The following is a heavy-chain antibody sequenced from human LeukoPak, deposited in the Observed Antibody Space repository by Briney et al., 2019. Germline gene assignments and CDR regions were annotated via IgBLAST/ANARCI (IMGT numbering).Heavy chain of an antibody. CDR1: GYTLTELS. Sequence: ASVKVSCKVSGYTLTELSMHWVRQAPGKGLEWMGGFDPEDGETIYAQEFQGRVTMTEDTSTDTAYTELSSLRSEDTAVYYCATVTGYYYYMDVWGKGTTVTVSS. D-gene: IGHD3-10*01. J-gene: IGHJ6*03. CDR3: ATVTGYYYYMDV. V-gene: IGHV1-24*01. CDR2: FDPEDGET.